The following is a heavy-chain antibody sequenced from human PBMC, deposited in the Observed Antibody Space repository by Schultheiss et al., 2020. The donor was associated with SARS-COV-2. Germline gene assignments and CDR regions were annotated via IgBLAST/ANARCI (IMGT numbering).Heavy chain of an antibody. CDR2: IYYSGST. D-gene: IGHD2-2*01. J-gene: IGHJ5*02. CDR3: ARKYIVVVPSAPWFDP. Sequence: SETLSLTCTVSGGSISSSSYYWGWIRQPPGKGLEWIGSIYYSGSTYYNPSLKSRVTISVETSKNQFSLKLSSVTAADTAVYYCARKYIVVVPSAPWFDPWGQGTLVTVSS. V-gene: IGHV4-39*07. CDR1: GGSISSSSYY.